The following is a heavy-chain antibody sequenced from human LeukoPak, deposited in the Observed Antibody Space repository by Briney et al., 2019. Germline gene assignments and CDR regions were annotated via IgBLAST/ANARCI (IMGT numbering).Heavy chain of an antibody. J-gene: IGHJ6*04. CDR1: GGSFSGYY. V-gene: IGHV4-34*01. CDR3: ARAGIVVVPAARGRGYYYGMDV. Sequence: SETLSLTCAVYGGSFSGYYWSWIRQPPGKGLEWIGEINHSGSTNYNPSLKSRVTISVDTSKNQFSLKLSSVTAADTAVYYCARAGIVVVPAARGRGYYYGMDVWGKGTTVTVSS. D-gene: IGHD2-2*01. CDR2: INHSGST.